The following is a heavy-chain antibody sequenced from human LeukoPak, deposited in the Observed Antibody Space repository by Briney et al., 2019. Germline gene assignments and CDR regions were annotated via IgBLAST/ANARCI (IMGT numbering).Heavy chain of an antibody. J-gene: IGHJ4*02. V-gene: IGHV4-34*01. CDR3: ARRPRITIFGVGGHTYYFDY. CDR2: INHSGST. CDR1: GGSFSGYY. D-gene: IGHD3-3*01. Sequence: PSETLSLTCAVYGGSFSGYYWSWIRQPPGKGLEWIGEINHSGSTNYNPSLKSRVTISVDTSRNQFSLKLSSVTAADTAVYYCARRPRITIFGVGGHTYYFDYWSQGTLVTVSS.